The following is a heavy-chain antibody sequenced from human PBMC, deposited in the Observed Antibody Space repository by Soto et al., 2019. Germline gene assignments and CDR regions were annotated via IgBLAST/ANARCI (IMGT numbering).Heavy chain of an antibody. D-gene: IGHD7-27*01. CDR1: GYAFTSHY. J-gene: IGHJ6*02. CDR3: ARSAPNTASSGMDV. Sequence: VNVSWKGFGYAFTSHYMHWLRQAPGQGLEWMGIINPSGGSTSYAQKFQGRVTMTRDTSTSTVYMELSSLRFEDTAVYYCARSAPNTASSGMDVWGQGTTVTVSS. V-gene: IGHV1-46*01. CDR2: INPSGGST.